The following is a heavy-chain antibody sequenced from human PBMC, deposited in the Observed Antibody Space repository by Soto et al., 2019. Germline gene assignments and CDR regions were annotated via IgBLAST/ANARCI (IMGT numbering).Heavy chain of an antibody. CDR3: AREAAVAGTGGYYYYGMDV. CDR1: GGTFSSYA. J-gene: IGHJ6*02. Sequence: SVKVSCKASGGTFSSYAISWVRQAPGQGLEWMGGIIPIFGTANYAQKFQGRVTITADASTSTAYMELSRLRSDDTAVYYCAREAAVAGTGGYYYYGMDVWGQGTTVTVSS. V-gene: IGHV1-69*13. CDR2: IIPIFGTA. D-gene: IGHD6-19*01.